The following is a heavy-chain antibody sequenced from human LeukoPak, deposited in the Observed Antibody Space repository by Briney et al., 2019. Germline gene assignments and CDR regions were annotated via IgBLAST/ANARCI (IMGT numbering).Heavy chain of an antibody. J-gene: IGHJ4*02. CDR2: IFYSGSS. Sequence: SETLSLTCTVSGDSLNSYYWSWIRQPPGEGLQWIGYIFYSGSSNYNASLRSRVAISVDTSRNQFSLKLTSVTAADTAVYYCAGRAARFFDYWGQGILVTVSS. V-gene: IGHV4-59*01. CDR3: AGRAARFFDY. D-gene: IGHD6-25*01. CDR1: GDSLNSYY.